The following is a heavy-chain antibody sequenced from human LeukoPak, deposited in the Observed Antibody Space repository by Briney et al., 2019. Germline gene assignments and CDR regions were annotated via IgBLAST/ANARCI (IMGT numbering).Heavy chain of an antibody. CDR2: ISGRGGST. J-gene: IGHJ4*02. D-gene: IGHD3-10*01. Sequence: GGSLRLSCAASGFTFINYAMSWVRQAPGKGLEWVSAISGRGGSTYYADSVKGRFTISRDNSKNTLYLQMNSLRAEDTAVYYCAKDIGFTMVRGVITQSVEFDYWGQGTLVTVSS. V-gene: IGHV3-23*01. CDR1: GFTFINYA. CDR3: AKDIGFTMVRGVITQSVEFDY.